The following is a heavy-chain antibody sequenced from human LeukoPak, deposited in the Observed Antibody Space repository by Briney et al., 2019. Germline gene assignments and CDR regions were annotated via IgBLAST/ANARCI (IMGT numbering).Heavy chain of an antibody. V-gene: IGHV4-59*01. CDR2: IYFTGTT. CDR3: ARDQGGLYDY. Sequence: SETLSLTCTVSGGSINKFYWSWTRQSPGKGLEWIGNIYFTGTTNYSPSLKSRVTMSVDTSENRLSLKLSSVTAADTALYYCARDQGGLYDYWGQGTVVTVSS. D-gene: IGHD1-26*01. J-gene: IGHJ4*02. CDR1: GGSINKFY.